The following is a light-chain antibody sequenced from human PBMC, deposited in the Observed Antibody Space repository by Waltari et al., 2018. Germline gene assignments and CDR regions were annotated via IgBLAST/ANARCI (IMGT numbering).Light chain of an antibody. CDR3: ASWDESHYV. V-gene: IGLV1-47*01. Sequence: QSVLTQPPSASETPGQRVIISCSGSISNLGSNYLYWYQQLPGTAPKPLIYRNNKWPSGVPDHFSGSKSGTSASLAISGLRSEDEGVYYCASWDESHYVFGSGTRVTVV. CDR2: RNN. CDR1: ISNLGSNY. J-gene: IGLJ1*01.